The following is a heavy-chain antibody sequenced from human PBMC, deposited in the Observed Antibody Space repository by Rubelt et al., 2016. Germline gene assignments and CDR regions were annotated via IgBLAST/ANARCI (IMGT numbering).Heavy chain of an antibody. D-gene: IGHD3-16*02. J-gene: IGHJ4*02. V-gene: IGHV3-74*01. Sequence: SVKGRFTISRDNAKNTLYLQMNSLRAEDTAVYYCARDLDGGYVCGSYRYTVLGYWGQGTLVTVSS. CDR3: ARDLDGGYVCGSYRYTVLGY.